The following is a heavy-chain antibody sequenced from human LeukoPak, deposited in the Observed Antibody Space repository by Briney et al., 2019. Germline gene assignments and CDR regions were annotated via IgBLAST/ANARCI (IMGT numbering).Heavy chain of an antibody. Sequence: GGSLRLSCAASGLIFSSCAMSWVRQAPGKGLEWVSGLSGSGGSTYYADSVKGRFTISRDNAKNTLYLRMNSLRDEDTAVYYCVKGNGNSYHCYFDCWGQGTMVTVSS. CDR3: VKGNGNSYHCYFDC. CDR1: GLIFSSCA. D-gene: IGHD1-14*01. CDR2: LSGSGGST. V-gene: IGHV3-23*01. J-gene: IGHJ4*02.